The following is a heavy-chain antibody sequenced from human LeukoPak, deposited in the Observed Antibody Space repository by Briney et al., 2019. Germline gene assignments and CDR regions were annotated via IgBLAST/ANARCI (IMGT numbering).Heavy chain of an antibody. CDR1: GYTFTSYW. J-gene: IGHJ4*02. Sequence: GESLKISFKASGYTFTSYWSGWVPQIPGKGLEWMGIIYPVDSDTRYSPSFQAQLPIPPTKSISTAYMQWSSLKASNTPMYYCARQDATVIQGIIMSGYFDYWGEGTLVIVSS. D-gene: IGHD3-10*01. CDR2: IYPVDSDT. CDR3: ARQDATVIQGIIMSGYFDY. V-gene: IGHV5-51*01.